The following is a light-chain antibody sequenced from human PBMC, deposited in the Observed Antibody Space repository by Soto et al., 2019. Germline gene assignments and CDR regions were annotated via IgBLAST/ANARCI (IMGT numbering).Light chain of an antibody. V-gene: IGKV3D-15*01. Sequence: EIVMTQSPATLSVSPGDGATLSCRASQSVDSNLAWYQQKPGQTPRLLIYGASTRPTGIPARFSGSGSGTEFTLTISSLQSEDFAVYYCQQYNNWPYTFGQGTKVDIK. CDR2: GAS. CDR3: QQYNNWPYT. J-gene: IGKJ2*01. CDR1: QSVDSN.